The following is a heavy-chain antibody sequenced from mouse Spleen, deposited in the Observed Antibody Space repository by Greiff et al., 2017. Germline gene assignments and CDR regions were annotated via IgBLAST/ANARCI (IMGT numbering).Heavy chain of an antibody. J-gene: IGHJ2*01. CDR3: ARGGDLDY. Sequence: VQLQQPVADLVKPGASVKLSCKASGYTFTSYWMQWVKQRPGQGLEWIGEIDPSDSYTNYNQKFKGKATLTVDTSSSTAYMQLSSLTSEDSAVYYCARGGDLDYWGQGTTLTVSS. CDR1: GYTFTSYW. D-gene: IGHD3-3*01. CDR2: IDPSDSYT. V-gene: IGHV1-50*01.